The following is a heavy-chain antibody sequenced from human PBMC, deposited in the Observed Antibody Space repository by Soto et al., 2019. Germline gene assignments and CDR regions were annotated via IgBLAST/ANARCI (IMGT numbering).Heavy chain of an antibody. Sequence: QVQLQESGPGLVKPSETLSLTCTVSGGSFRSYYWSWIRQPPGKGLEWIGYIYYSGSTNYNPSLKSRVTISVDTSKNQFSLKLSSVTAADTAVYYCARVWGYYLDYWGQGTLVTVSS. J-gene: IGHJ4*02. CDR2: IYYSGST. CDR1: GGSFRSYY. CDR3: ARVWGYYLDY. V-gene: IGHV4-59*01. D-gene: IGHD3-16*01.